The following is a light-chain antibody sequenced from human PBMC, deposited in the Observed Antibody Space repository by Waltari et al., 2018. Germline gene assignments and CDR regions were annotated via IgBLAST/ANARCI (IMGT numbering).Light chain of an antibody. CDR1: SRDTAGYHY. Sequence: QSALTQPPSAPGSPGQSVTISCTRTSRDTAGYHYVSWYQHPPRKAPQLMIYEVSKRPSGVPARFSASKSANTASLTVSGLQAEDEADYFCSSYAGSNNYVIFGGGTKLTVL. CDR2: EVS. J-gene: IGLJ2*01. CDR3: SSYAGSNNYVI. V-gene: IGLV2-8*01.